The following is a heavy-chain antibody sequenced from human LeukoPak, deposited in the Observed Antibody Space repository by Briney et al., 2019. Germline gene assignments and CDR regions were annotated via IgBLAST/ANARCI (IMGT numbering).Heavy chain of an antibody. CDR1: GFTFSSYA. D-gene: IGHD1-26*01. CDR2: ISSSSSYI. J-gene: IGHJ4*02. CDR3: AMEGYSGNYPAY. V-gene: IGHV3-21*01. Sequence: GGSLRLSCAASGFTFSSYAMSWVRQAPGKGLEWVSSISSSSSYIYYADSVKGRFTISRDNAKNSLYLQMNSLGAEDTAVYYCAMEGYSGNYPAYWGQGTLVTVSS.